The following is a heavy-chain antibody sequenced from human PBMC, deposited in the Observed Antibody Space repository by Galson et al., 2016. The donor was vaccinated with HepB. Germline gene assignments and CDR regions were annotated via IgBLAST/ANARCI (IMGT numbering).Heavy chain of an antibody. V-gene: IGHV1-8*01. CDR3: ARDTWSYGSGIGTNN. Sequence: SVKVSCKASGYRFTSYDTNWVRQAPGQGLEWLGWMNPNSGNTGFAPKFQGRVSMTTDTFTSTAYMELRSLRSDDTAVYYCARDTWSYGSGIGTNNWGQGTLVTVSS. D-gene: IGHD3-10*01. CDR2: MNPNSGNT. J-gene: IGHJ4*02. CDR1: GYRFTSYD.